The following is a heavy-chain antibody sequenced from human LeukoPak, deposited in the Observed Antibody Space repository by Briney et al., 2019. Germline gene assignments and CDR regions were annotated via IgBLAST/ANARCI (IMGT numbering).Heavy chain of an antibody. D-gene: IGHD5-18*01. CDR1: GGSISSSSYS. Sequence: PSETLSLTCSVSGGSISSSSYSWGWIRQPPGKGLEWIGSIYYSRSTYYNPSLKSRVTISVDTSKNQFSLKLSSVTAADTAVYYCARLQDTAMVFDYWGQGILVTVSS. J-gene: IGHJ4*02. V-gene: IGHV4-39*01. CDR2: IYYSRST. CDR3: ARLQDTAMVFDY.